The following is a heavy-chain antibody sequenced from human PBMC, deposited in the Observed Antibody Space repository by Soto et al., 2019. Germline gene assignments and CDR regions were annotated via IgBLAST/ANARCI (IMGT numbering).Heavy chain of an antibody. Sequence: QPGGSLRLSCAASGFTFSSYAMSWVRQAPGKGLEWVSAISGSGGSTYYADSVKGRFTISRDNSKNTLYLQMNSLRAEDTAVHYCQQDPPAEAVFLFDYWGQGTLVTVSS. CDR3: QQDPPAEAVFLFDY. J-gene: IGHJ4*02. D-gene: IGHD6-13*01. CDR1: GFTFSSYA. CDR2: ISGSGGST. V-gene: IGHV3-23*01.